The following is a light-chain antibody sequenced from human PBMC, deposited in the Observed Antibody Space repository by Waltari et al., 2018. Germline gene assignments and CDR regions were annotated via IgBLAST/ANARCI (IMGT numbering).Light chain of an antibody. CDR1: NSNIGNTY. CDR2: RDD. CDR3: AAWDDSLSGRV. V-gene: IGLV1-47*01. Sequence: QSVLTQPPSASGTPGQRVPISCSGSNSNIGNTYVYWYHQRPGTAPKLLIYRDDQRPSGVPDRFSGSKSGASASLAISGLRSDDEADYYCAAWDDSLSGRVFGGGTKLTVL. J-gene: IGLJ2*01.